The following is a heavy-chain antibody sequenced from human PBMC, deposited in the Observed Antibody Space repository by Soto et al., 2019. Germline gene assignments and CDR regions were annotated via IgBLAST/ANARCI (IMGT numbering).Heavy chain of an antibody. J-gene: IGHJ5*02. CDR3: ARGYYGSGSYYNVDWFDP. Sequence: QVQLQESGPGLVKPSETLSLTCTVSGGSVSSGSYYWSWNRQPPGKGLEWIGYIYYRGSTNYNPSLKSRVTISVDTSKNQFSLKMSSVTAADTAVYYCARGYYGSGSYYNVDWFDPWGQGTLVTVSP. V-gene: IGHV4-61*01. CDR2: IYYRGST. D-gene: IGHD3-10*01. CDR1: GGSVSSGSYY.